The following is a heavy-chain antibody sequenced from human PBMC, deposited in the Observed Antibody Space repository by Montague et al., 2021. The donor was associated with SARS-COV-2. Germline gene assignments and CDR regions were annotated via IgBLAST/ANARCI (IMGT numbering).Heavy chain of an antibody. Sequence: SLRLSCAASGFTFSDYYMSWIRQAPGKGLEWVSYISNSGSYTNYADSVKGRFTTSRDNAKNSLYLQMNSLRAEDTAVYYCAKSSLLWFGRPFDFWGQGTLVTVSS. CDR1: GFTFSDYY. V-gene: IGHV3-11*03. D-gene: IGHD3-10*01. CDR3: AKSSLLWFGRPFDF. J-gene: IGHJ4*02. CDR2: ISNSGSYT.